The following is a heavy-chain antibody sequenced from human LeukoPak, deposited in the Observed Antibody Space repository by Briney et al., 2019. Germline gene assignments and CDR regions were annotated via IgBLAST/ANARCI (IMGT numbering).Heavy chain of an antibody. CDR1: GYTFTGYY. CDR2: INPNSGGT. Sequence: ASVKVSCKASGYTFTGYYMHWVRQAPGQGLEWMGWINPNSGGTNYAQKFQGRVTMTRDTSISTAYMELRSLRSDDTAVYYCASSVIAAGKVWFDPWGQGTLVTVSS. V-gene: IGHV1-2*02. J-gene: IGHJ5*02. CDR3: ASSVIAAGKVWFDP. D-gene: IGHD6-13*01.